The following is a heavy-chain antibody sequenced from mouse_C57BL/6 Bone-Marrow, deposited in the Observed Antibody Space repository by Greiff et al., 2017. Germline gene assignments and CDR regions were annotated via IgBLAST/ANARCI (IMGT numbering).Heavy chain of an antibody. V-gene: IGHV14-4*01. CDR3: TEISRYMDC. J-gene: IGHJ4*01. CDR2: IDPENGDT. Sequence: VQLQQSGAELVRPGASVKLSCTASGFNIKDDYMHWVKQRPEQGLEWIGWIDPENGDTEYASKFQGKATITADTSSNTAYLQLSSLTSEAIAVYYCTEISRYMDCWGQGTSVTVSS. CDR1: GFNIKDDY.